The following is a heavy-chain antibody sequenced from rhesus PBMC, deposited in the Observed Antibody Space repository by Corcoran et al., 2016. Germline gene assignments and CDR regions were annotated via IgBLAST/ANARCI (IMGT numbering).Heavy chain of an antibody. CDR1: GGSISSNY. CDR2: ISGSGGST. CDR3: ARGPQYYYSGGPFDY. J-gene: IGHJ4*01. Sequence: QLQLQESGPGLVKPSETLSLTCAVSGGSISSNYWSWIRPPPGKGLEWIGRISGSGGSTDYKPSLKSRVTISTDTAKNQFSLKLSSVTAADTAVYYCARGPQYYYSGGPFDYWGQGVLVTVSS. V-gene: IGHV4-173*01. D-gene: IGHD3-16*01.